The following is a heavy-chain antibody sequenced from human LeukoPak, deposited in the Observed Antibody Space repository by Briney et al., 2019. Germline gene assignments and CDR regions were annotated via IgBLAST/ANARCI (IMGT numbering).Heavy chain of an antibody. D-gene: IGHD6-19*01. CDR1: GFTFSNFA. CDR2: ITGGSVAK. Sequence: GGSLRLSCTASGFTFSNFAMSWVRQAPGKGLEWVSTITGGSVAKYYADSVKGRFTISRDNSKDTLYLQMYSLRAEDPAVYFWAKSSPLTTFTRGWSSNSFDYWGQGTLVRVSS. V-gene: IGHV3-23*01. J-gene: IGHJ4*02. CDR3: AKSSPLTTFTRGWSSNSFDY.